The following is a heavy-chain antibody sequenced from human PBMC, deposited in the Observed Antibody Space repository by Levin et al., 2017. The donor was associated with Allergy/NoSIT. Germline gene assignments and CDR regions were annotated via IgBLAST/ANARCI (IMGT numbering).Heavy chain of an antibody. CDR1: GFTFSSYG. V-gene: IGHV3-30*18. CDR2: ISYDGSNK. CDR3: AKDSSVGWFGELVAQFFYYYYYMDV. J-gene: IGHJ6*03. Sequence: GGSLRLSCAASGFTFSSYGMHWVRQAPGKGLEWVAVISYDGSNKYYADSVKGRFTISRDNSKNTLYLQMNSLRAEDTAVYYCAKDSSVGWFGELVAQFFYYYYYMDVWGKGTTVTVSS. D-gene: IGHD3-10*01.